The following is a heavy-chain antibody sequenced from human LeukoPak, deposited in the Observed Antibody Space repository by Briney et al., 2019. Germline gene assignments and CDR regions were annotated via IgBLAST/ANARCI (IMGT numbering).Heavy chain of an antibody. J-gene: IGHJ6*02. V-gene: IGHV4-59*08. D-gene: IGHD3-10*01. Sequence: SETLSLTCTVSGASISSYYWNWIRQSPGKGLEWIGYSSYSGSTNYNPSLKSRVTISLDTSKNQLSLKLSSATAADTAVYYCSKGRKEQFYDSGILLPPGMDVWGQGTTVIVSS. CDR3: SKGRKEQFYDSGILLPPGMDV. CDR1: GASISSYY. CDR2: SSYSGST.